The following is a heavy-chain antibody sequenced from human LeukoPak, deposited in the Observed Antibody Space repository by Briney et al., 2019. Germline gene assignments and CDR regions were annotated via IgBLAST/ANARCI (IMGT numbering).Heavy chain of an antibody. CDR3: ARGGHNAQFDL. Sequence: GASVTVSFTASGGTFTIYAISWGRQAPGQGLEWMGGIIPIFGTANYAQKFQGRVTITTDESTSTAYMELSSLRSEDTAVYYCARGGHNAQFDLWGRGTLVTVSS. V-gene: IGHV1-69*05. J-gene: IGHJ2*01. CDR1: GGTFTIYA. CDR2: IIPIFGTA. D-gene: IGHD1-1*01.